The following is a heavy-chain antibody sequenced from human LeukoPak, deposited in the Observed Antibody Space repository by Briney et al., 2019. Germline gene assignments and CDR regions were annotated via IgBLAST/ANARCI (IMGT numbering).Heavy chain of an antibody. Sequence: LSLTCTVSGGSISSSSYYWGWIRQAPGKGLEWVSYISSSGSTIYYADSVKGRFTISRDNAKNSLYLQMNSLRAEDTAVYYCAREEVATIKGVDYWGQGTLVTVSS. V-gene: IGHV3-11*01. J-gene: IGHJ4*02. CDR1: GGSISSSSYY. D-gene: IGHD5-12*01. CDR2: ISSSGSTI. CDR3: AREEVATIKGVDY.